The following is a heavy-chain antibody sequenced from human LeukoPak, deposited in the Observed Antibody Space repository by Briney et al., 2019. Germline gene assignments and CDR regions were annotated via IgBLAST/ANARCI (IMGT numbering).Heavy chain of an antibody. CDR1: GGSISNYY. V-gene: IGHV4-59*01. Sequence: PETLSLTCPVSGGSISNYYYWTWNRQPPGKGLEWIGYVYYTGSTNFNPSLKSRVTMSLDTSRNQFSLKLTSLTAADTVVYYCARGAMATTPFFDYWGQGTLVTVSS. J-gene: IGHJ4*02. CDR2: VYYTGST. D-gene: IGHD5-24*01. CDR3: ARGAMATTPFFDY.